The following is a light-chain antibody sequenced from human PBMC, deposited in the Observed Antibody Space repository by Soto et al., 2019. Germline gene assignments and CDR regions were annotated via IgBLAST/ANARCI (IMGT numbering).Light chain of an antibody. V-gene: IGKV1-8*01. CDR2: ASS. CDR1: QDISSA. CDR3: QQVDSYPRT. Sequence: AIRMTQSPSSLSASTGDRFAITCRASQDISSALAWYQQKPGKAPTVLIYASSTLQTGVPSRFSGSGSGTDFSLTISSLHPEDVATYYCQQVDSYPRTFGQGTKVDIK. J-gene: IGKJ1*01.